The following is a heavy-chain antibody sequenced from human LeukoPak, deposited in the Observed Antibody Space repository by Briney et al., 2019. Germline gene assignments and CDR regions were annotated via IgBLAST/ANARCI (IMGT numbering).Heavy chain of an antibody. D-gene: IGHD5-18*01. J-gene: IGHJ4*02. CDR3: ATGDLRGYSYGLSFDY. Sequence: ASVKVSCKVSGYTLTELSMHWVRQAPGKELEWMGGFDAEDGETIYAQKFQGRVTMTEDTSTDTAYMELSSLRSEDTAVYYCATGDLRGYSYGLSFDYWGQGTLVTVSS. V-gene: IGHV1-24*01. CDR1: GYTLTELS. CDR2: FDAEDGET.